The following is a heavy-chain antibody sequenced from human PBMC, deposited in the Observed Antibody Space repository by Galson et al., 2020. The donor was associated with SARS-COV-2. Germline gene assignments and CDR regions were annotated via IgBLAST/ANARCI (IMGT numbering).Heavy chain of an antibody. CDR3: ARGVNYYDGSGYYLNWYFDL. CDR2: IYYSGGT. V-gene: IGHV4-59*01. CDR1: GGSISGFY. J-gene: IGHJ2*01. D-gene: IGHD3-22*01. Sequence: SETLSLTCTVSGGSISGFYWSWIRQPPGKGLEWIGYIYYSGGTNYNPSLKSRVTLSVDMSKNPFALKLSSVTAADTAVYYCARGVNYYDGSGYYLNWYFDLWGRGTLVTVSS.